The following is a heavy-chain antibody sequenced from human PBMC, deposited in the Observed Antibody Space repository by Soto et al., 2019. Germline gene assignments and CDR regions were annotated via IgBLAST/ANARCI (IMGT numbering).Heavy chain of an antibody. J-gene: IGHJ4*02. CDR1: GGSISSSNW. CDR3: ARDCHTYYYDSSGYYYYHSVGYFDY. D-gene: IGHD3-22*01. CDR2: IYHSGST. V-gene: IGHV4-4*02. Sequence: SETLSLTCAVSGGSISSSNWWSWVRQPPGKGLEWIGEIYHSGSTNYNPSLKSRVTISVDKSKNQFSLKLSSVTAADTAVYYYARDCHTYYYDSSGYYYYHSVGYFDYWGQGTLVTVSS.